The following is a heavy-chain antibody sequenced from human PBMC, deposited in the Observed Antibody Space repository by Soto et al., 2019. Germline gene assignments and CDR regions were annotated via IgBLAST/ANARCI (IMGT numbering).Heavy chain of an antibody. V-gene: IGHV3-15*01. D-gene: IGHD1-1*01. Sequence: LRLSCAASGFTFSNAWMTWVRQAPGKGLEWLGRIKSKTDGGTTYYAEPVKGRFTISRDDSKNAVCLQMNSLKTEDTAVYYCTTTGTIDYWGQGALVTVSS. CDR2: IKSKTDGGTT. CDR1: GFTFSNAW. J-gene: IGHJ4*02. CDR3: TTTGTIDY.